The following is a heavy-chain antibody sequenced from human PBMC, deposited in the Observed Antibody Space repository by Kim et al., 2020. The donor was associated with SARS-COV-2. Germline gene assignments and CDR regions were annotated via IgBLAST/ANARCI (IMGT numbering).Heavy chain of an antibody. D-gene: IGHD3-10*01. CDR1: GDSINPYY. Sequence: SETLSLTCTVSGDSINPYYWSWIGQPPGKGLEWIGYVHYKGSTNYNPSLESRVTISMDTSKNEFSLKLNSVTAADTAIYYCARGERRGTLGNYRTGKFDYWGQGSLVTVSS. J-gene: IGHJ4*02. CDR2: VHYKGST. CDR3: ARGERRGTLGNYRTGKFDY. V-gene: IGHV4-59*13.